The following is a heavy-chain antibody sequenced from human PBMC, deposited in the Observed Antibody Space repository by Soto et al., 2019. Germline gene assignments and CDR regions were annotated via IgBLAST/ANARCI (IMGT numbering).Heavy chain of an antibody. V-gene: IGHV3-15*01. CDR2: IKSNTDGGTA. CDR3: TTGIYYDILTGYHNVAY. CDR1: GLNLSHPW. Sequence: GGSPRLSCAASGLNLSHPWMTWVRQAAGKGLEWVGRIKSNTDGGTADYAAPVKGRFTISRDDSKNTVYLQMNSLKTEDTAVYYCTTGIYYDILTGYHNVAYWGQGTLVTVSS. D-gene: IGHD3-9*01. J-gene: IGHJ4*02.